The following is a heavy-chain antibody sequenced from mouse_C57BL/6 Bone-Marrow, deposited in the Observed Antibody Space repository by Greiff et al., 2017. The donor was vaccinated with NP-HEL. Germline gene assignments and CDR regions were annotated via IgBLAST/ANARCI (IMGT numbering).Heavy chain of an antibody. Sequence: DVQLVESGGGLVKPGGSLKLSCAASGFTFSSYAMSWVRQTPERRLEWVATISDGGSYTYYPDNVKGRFTISRDNAKNNLYLQMSHLTSEDTAMYYWAREGYGDYARFAYWGQGTLVTVSA. V-gene: IGHV5-4*01. J-gene: IGHJ3*01. CDR1: GFTFSSYA. CDR2: ISDGGSYT. D-gene: IGHD2-13*01. CDR3: AREGYGDYARFAY.